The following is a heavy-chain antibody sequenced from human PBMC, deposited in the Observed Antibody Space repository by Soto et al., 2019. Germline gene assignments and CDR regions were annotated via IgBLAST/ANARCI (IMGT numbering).Heavy chain of an antibody. D-gene: IGHD5-12*01. Sequence: PSETLSLTCTVSGGSISSYYWSWIRQPPGKGLEWIGYIYYSGSTNYNPSLKSRVTISVDTSKNQFSLKLSSVTAADTAVYYCARDCSVNQGWLRGYYGMDVWGQGTTVTVSS. CDR1: GGSISSYY. CDR3: ARDCSVNQGWLRGYYGMDV. J-gene: IGHJ6*02. V-gene: IGHV4-59*01. CDR2: IYYSGST.